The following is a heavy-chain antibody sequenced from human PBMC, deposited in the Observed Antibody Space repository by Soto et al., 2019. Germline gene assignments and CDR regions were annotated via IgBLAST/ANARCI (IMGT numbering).Heavy chain of an antibody. D-gene: IGHD2-8*01. Sequence: PSETLSLTCTVSGGSVSNSNYYWGWIRQSPGTGLEWIESVYYRGRSYSKSSVKSRVTISVDTSKNQFSLNLNSVTASDTAVYYCVSQRTSVLTQAYFDYWGPGALVTVSS. CDR3: VSQRTSVLTQAYFDY. CDR1: GGSVSNSNYY. CDR2: VYYRGRS. V-gene: IGHV4-39*01. J-gene: IGHJ4*02.